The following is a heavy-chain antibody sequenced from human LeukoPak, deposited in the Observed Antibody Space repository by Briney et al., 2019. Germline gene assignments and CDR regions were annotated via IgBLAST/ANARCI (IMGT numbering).Heavy chain of an antibody. CDR3: AKEWFGELSLFDY. D-gene: IGHD3-10*01. V-gene: IGHV3-23*01. CDR2: ISGGGGST. Sequence: GGSLRLSCAASGFTFSTYAMIWVRQAPGKGLEWLSAISGGGGSTYYADSVKGRFTISTDNSKNTLYLQMNSLGAEDTAVYYCAKEWFGELSLFDYWGEGTLVTVSS. J-gene: IGHJ4*02. CDR1: GFTFSTYA.